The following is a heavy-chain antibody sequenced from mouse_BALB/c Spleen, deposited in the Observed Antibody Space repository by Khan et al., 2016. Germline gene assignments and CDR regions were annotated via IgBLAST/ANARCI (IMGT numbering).Heavy chain of an antibody. Sequence: EVQLQESGPSLVKSFLPLSLTCSVTGDSITSGYWNWFRKFPGNTLEYMGYISYSGSTYYNPFPKSRISITRDTSKNQYYLQLNSVTPEDTATDYCAVYDEYYFDYWGQGTTPTVPS. CDR1: GDSITSGY. D-gene: IGHD2-3*01. V-gene: IGHV3-8*02. CDR3: AVYDEYYFDY. J-gene: IGHJ2*01. CDR2: ISYSGST.